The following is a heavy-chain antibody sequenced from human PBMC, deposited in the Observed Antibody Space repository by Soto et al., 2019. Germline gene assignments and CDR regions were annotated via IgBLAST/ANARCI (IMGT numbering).Heavy chain of an antibody. CDR2: IGESGTPT. Sequence: PGGSLRLSCAASGFTFSSYAMKWVRQAPGKGLEWVSLIGESGTPTYYADSVKGRFTTSRDNSGNTLFLEMYGLRSEDTAVYYCAREYYDFWSGYYRDLDYYYYYMDVWGKGTTVTVSS. J-gene: IGHJ6*03. D-gene: IGHD3-3*01. CDR1: GFTFSSYA. V-gene: IGHV3-23*01. CDR3: AREYYDFWSGYYRDLDYYYYYMDV.